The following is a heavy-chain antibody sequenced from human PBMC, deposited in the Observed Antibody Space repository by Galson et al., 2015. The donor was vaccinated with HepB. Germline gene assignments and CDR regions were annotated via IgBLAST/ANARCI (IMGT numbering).Heavy chain of an antibody. D-gene: IGHD1-26*01. Sequence: SETLSLTCSVSGGSISSSYWSWIRQTPGKGLEWIGYISYSGSTDYNPSLKSRVTISVDTSKNQFSLKVTSVTAADTAVYYCARHKGRTSGSYGLDFWGQGTLVTVSS. J-gene: IGHJ4*02. CDR3: ARHKGRTSGSYGLDF. V-gene: IGHV4-59*08. CDR2: ISYSGST. CDR1: GGSISSSY.